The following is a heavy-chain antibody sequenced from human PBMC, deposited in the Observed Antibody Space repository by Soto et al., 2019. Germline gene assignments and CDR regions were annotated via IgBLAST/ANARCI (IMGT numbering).Heavy chain of an antibody. J-gene: IGHJ6*03. CDR3: ARGQFVVVPLHYYYYYMDF. CDR2: MNPNSGNT. CDR1: GYTFTSYD. V-gene: IGHV1-8*01. Sequence: GASVKVSCKASGYTFTSYDINWVRQATGQGLEWMGWMNPNSGNTGYAQKFQGRVTMTRNTSISTAYMELSSLRSEDTAVYYCARGQFVVVPLHYYYYYMDFWCKGTMVTVSS. D-gene: IGHD2-2*01.